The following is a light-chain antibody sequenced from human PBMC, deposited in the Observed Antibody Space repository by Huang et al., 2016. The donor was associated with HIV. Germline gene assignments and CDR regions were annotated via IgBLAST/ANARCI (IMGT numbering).Light chain of an antibody. CDR3: QQSYSFPRT. J-gene: IGKJ1*01. CDR2: VAT. CDR1: QNIRSY. V-gene: IGKV1-39*01. Sequence: DIQMTQSPSSLSASVGDRVTITCRATQNIRSYLNWYQQRPGKAPKILIYVATNLQRGVPSRFSGSGSATEFTLTISNLQREDFATYYCQQSYSFPRTFGQGTKVEMK.